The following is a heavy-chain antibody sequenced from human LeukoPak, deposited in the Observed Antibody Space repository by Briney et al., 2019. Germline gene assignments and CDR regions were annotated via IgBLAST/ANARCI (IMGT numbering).Heavy chain of an antibody. CDR3: AKDYYGSSGFDY. D-gene: IGHD3-10*01. CDR2: ISYDGSNK. CDR1: GFTFSSHA. Sequence: GGSLRLSCAAYGFTFSSHAMHWVRQAPGKGLEWVAVISYDGSNKYYADSVKGRFTISRDNSKNTLYLQMNSLRAEDTAVYYCAKDYYGSSGFDYWGQGTLVTVSS. J-gene: IGHJ4*02. V-gene: IGHV3-30*04.